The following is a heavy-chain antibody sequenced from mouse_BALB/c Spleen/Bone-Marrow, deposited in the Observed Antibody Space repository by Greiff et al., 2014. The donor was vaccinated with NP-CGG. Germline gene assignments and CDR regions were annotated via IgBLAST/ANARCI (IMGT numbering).Heavy chain of an antibody. CDR2: IWGDGST. Sequence: QVQLQQSGPGLVAPSQSLSITCTVSGPSLTSYGVSWVRQPPGKGLEWLGVIWGDGSTNDHSALISRLSISKDNSKSQVFLKLNRLQTDDTATYYCAKRSYYGKAYWGQGTLVTVSA. J-gene: IGHJ3*01. CDR1: GPSLTSYG. V-gene: IGHV2-3*01. CDR3: AKRSYYGKAY. D-gene: IGHD2-10*01.